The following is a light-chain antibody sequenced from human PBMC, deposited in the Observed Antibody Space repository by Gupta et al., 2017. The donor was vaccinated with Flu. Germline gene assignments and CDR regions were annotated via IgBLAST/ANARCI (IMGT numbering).Light chain of an antibody. CDR1: QSVSSN. J-gene: IGKJ1*01. CDR2: SAS. V-gene: IGKV3-15*01. Sequence: GDRVTITCRASQSVSSNLAWYQQRPGKAPRLLIYSASMMDTGVPSRFSGSGSGTEFTLTISSLQSEDFAIYHCQQYDTKPWTFGQGTRLEIK. CDR3: QQYDTKPWT.